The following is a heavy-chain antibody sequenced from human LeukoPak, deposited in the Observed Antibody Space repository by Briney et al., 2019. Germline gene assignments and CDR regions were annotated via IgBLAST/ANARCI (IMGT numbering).Heavy chain of an antibody. CDR2: ISGSGGST. J-gene: IGHJ4*02. D-gene: IGHD3-22*01. CDR3: AKDRVVVAAAALDY. V-gene: IGHV3-23*01. Sequence: GGSLRLSCAASGFTFSSYAMSWVRQAPGKGLEWVSAISGSGGSTYYADSVKGRFTISGDNSKNTLYLQMNSLRAEDTAVYYCAKDRVVVAAAALDYWGQGTLVTVSS. CDR1: GFTFSSYA.